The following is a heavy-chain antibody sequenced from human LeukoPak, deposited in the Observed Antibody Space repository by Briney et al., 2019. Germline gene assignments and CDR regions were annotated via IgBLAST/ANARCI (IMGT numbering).Heavy chain of an antibody. CDR1: GFTFNNYE. D-gene: IGHD2-8*01. V-gene: IGHV3-48*03. Sequence: GASLRLSCAASGFTFNNYEMNWVRQAPGKGLEWVSYISPSGSTIYYADSVKGRFTISRDNAKNSLYLQMNSLRAEDTAVYYCASYCTNGVCDHYYYYGMDVWGQGTTVTVSS. J-gene: IGHJ6*02. CDR3: ASYCTNGVCDHYYYYGMDV. CDR2: ISPSGSTI.